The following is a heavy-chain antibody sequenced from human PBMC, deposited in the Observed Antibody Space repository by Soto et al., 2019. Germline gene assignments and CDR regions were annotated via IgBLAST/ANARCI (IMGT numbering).Heavy chain of an antibody. CDR3: ARDLTYGDTPIPYYYYYGMDV. D-gene: IGHD4-17*01. CDR1: GFTFSSYA. J-gene: IGHJ6*02. V-gene: IGHV3-30-3*01. CDR2: ISYDGSNK. Sequence: GGSLRLSCAASGFTFSSYAMHWVRQAPGKGLEWVAVISYDGSNKYYADSVKGRFTISRDNSKNTLYLQMNSLRAEDTAVYYCARDLTYGDTPIPYYYYYGMDVWGQGTTVTVSS.